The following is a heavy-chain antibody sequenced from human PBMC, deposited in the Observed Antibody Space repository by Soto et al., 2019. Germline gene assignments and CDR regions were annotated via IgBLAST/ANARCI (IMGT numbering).Heavy chain of an antibody. J-gene: IGHJ6*02. Sequence: ETLALACPVSGVSVRIGGYYWSWIREPPGKGLEWIGYIYYSGSTNYNTSLKSRVTISVDTSKNQLSLKLSSVTAADTAVSYCARGYASPDGMDVWGQGTKVTVSS. CDR2: IYYSGST. D-gene: IGHD1-1*01. V-gene: IGHV4-61*08. CDR3: ARGYASPDGMDV. CDR1: GVSVRIGGYY.